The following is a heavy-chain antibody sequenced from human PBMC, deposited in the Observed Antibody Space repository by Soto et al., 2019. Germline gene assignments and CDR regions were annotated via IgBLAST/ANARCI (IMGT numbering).Heavy chain of an antibody. CDR1: GFTFTRYS. V-gene: IGHV3-21*01. Sequence: GGSLRLSCTASGFTFTRYSMNWVRQAPGKGLEWVSSISSTTNYIYYADSMKGRFTVSRDNAKNSVYLEMNSLSAEDTALYYCARESEDLTSNFDYWGQGTLVTVSS. J-gene: IGHJ4*02. CDR2: ISSTTNYI. CDR3: ARESEDLTSNFDY.